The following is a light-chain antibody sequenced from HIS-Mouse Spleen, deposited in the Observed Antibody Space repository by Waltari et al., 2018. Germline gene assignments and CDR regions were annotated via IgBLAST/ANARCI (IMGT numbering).Light chain of an antibody. CDR1: SSYVGGYNY. V-gene: IGLV2-8*01. CDR3: SSYAGSNNFNVV. CDR2: EVS. J-gene: IGLJ2*01. Sequence: QSALTQPPSASGSPGQSVTISCTGTSSYVGGYNYVSWHQQHPGKAPKLRLYEVSKRPSGVPDRFSGSKSGNTASLTVSGLQAEDEADYYCSSYAGSNNFNVVFGGGTKLTVL.